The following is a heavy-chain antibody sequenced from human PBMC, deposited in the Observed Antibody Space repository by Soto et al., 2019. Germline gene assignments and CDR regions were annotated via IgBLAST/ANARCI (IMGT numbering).Heavy chain of an antibody. V-gene: IGHV3-48*03. J-gene: IGHJ4*02. Sequence: GVSLRLSCAASGFTFSSYEMNWVRHAPGKWLEWVSYISSSGSTIYYADSVKGRFTISRDNAKNSLYLQMNSLRAEDTAVYYCARAVNFDWLYYFDYWGQGTRVTVSS. CDR3: ARAVNFDWLYYFDY. D-gene: IGHD3-9*01. CDR2: ISSSGSTI. CDR1: GFTFSSYE.